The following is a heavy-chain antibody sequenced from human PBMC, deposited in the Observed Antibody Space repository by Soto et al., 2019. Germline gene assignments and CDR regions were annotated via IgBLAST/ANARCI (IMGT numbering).Heavy chain of an antibody. CDR3: ASGVFGLVSPVIGGY. D-gene: IGHD3-3*01. Sequence: GGSLRLSCAASGFTFSSYSMNWVRQAPGKGLEWVSSISRTSNYIYYTDSVKGRLTISRDNAKNSIYLQMNSLRAEDTATYYCASGVFGLVSPVIGGYWGQGTLVTVSS. V-gene: IGHV3-21*01. CDR1: GFTFSSYS. J-gene: IGHJ4*02. CDR2: ISRTSNYI.